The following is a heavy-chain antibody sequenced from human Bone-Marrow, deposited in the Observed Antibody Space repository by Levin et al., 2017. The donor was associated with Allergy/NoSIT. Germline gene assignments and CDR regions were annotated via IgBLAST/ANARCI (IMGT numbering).Heavy chain of an antibody. V-gene: IGHV3-30*18. CDR1: GFSFRSYT. Sequence: GGSLRLSCEASGFSFRSYTMSWVRQAPGKGLEWLAVISDDGSRKSYADSVKGRFTISRDNSKKTVSLQMNSLRTEDTAVYSCAKGAAGAAAPWGQGTLVTVSS. CDR3: AKGAAGAAAP. D-gene: IGHD6-13*01. J-gene: IGHJ5*02. CDR2: ISDDGSRK.